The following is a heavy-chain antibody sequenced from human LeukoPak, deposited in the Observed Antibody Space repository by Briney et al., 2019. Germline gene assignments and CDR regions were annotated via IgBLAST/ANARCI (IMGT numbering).Heavy chain of an antibody. V-gene: IGHV4-4*02. CDR1: GGSITTTNY. J-gene: IGHJ1*01. Sequence: NPSETLSLTCGVSGGSITTTNYWSWVRQPPGGGLEWIGEISLAGRTRYNPSLKSRVTISVDTSKNQFSLKLSSVTAADTAVYYCARTRRLAYCGGDCSAFQHWGQGTLVTVSS. CDR2: ISLAGRT. D-gene: IGHD2-21*02. CDR3: ARTRRLAYCGGDCSAFQH.